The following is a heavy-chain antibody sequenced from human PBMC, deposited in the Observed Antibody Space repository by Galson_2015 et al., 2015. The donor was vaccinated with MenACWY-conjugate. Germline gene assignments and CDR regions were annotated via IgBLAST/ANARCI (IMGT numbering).Heavy chain of an antibody. CDR3: ARDEGGLRLSFFDF. V-gene: IGHV1-18*01. J-gene: IGHJ4*02. CDR2: INPYNNHT. D-gene: IGHD2/OR15-2a*01. CDR1: GYSFTNYG. Sequence: SVKVSCKASGYSFTNYGINWVRQGPGQGLEWIAWINPYNNHTNYAQKVRGRVAMTTDTSTGTAYVELRSLTSDDTAIYYCARDEGGLRLSFFDFWGQGALVTVSS.